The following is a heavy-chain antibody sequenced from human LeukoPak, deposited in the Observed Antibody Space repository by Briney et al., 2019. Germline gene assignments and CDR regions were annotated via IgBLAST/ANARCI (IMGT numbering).Heavy chain of an antibody. V-gene: IGHV3-33*01. CDR3: ARERIGSRANWFDP. J-gene: IGHJ5*02. CDR1: GFTFSSYG. Sequence: GGSLRLSCAASGFTFSSYGMHRVRQAPGKGLEWVAVIWYDGSNKYYADSVKGRFTISRDNSKNTLYLQMNSLRAEDTAVYYCARERIGSRANWFDPWGQGTLVTVSS. D-gene: IGHD1-26*01. CDR2: IWYDGSNK.